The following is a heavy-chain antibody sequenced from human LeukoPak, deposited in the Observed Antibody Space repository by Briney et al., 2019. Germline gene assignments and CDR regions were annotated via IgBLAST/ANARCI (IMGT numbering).Heavy chain of an antibody. V-gene: IGHV3-23*01. J-gene: IGHJ4*02. CDR3: ARDYADYVGYFVFDY. CDR1: GFTFNNYA. CDR2: ISGGGETT. D-gene: IGHD4-17*01. Sequence: GGSLRLSCAASGFTFNNYAMNWVRQAPGKGLEWVSSISGGGETTYYADSAKGRFTISRDNSQNTLYLQMNSLRAEDTAVYYCARDYADYVGYFVFDYWGQGTLVTVSS.